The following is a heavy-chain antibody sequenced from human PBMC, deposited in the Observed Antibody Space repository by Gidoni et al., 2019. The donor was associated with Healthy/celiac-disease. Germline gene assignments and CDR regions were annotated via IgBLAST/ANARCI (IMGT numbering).Heavy chain of an antibody. J-gene: IGHJ3*02. D-gene: IGHD1-26*01. V-gene: IGHV1-46*01. CDR2: MCPSDGSI. Sequence: VRQAHAQGLEWMGRMCPSDGSISYAEKFQGRVTMTRDTSTSTAYMELSSLRSEDTAMYYCGSRLGATSAFDIWGQGTMVTVSS. CDR3: GSRLGATSAFDI.